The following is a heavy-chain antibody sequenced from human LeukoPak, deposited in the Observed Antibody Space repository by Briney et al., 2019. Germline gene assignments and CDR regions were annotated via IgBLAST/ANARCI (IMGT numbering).Heavy chain of an antibody. CDR2: ISGSGGST. CDR1: GFTFSSYA. D-gene: IGHD6-6*01. Sequence: PGGSLRLSCAASGFTFSSYAMSWVRQAPGKGLEWVSTISGSGGSTYYADSVKGRFTISRDNAKNSLYLQMHSLRAEDTAVYYCARSYSSSSRYMDVWGKGTTVTVSS. CDR3: ARSYSSSSRYMDV. V-gene: IGHV3-23*01. J-gene: IGHJ6*03.